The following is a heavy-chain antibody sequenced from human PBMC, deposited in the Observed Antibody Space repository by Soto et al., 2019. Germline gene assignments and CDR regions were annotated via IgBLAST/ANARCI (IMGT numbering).Heavy chain of an antibody. V-gene: IGHV3-30-3*01. D-gene: IGHD3-3*01. Sequence: VGSLRLSCAASGFTFSSYAMHWVRQAPGKGLEWVAVISYDGSNKYYADSVKGRFTISRDNSKNTLYLQMNSLRAEDTAVYYCARDMYYDFWSGSNVGYGMDVWGQGTTVTVSS. CDR1: GFTFSSYA. J-gene: IGHJ6*02. CDR3: ARDMYYDFWSGSNVGYGMDV. CDR2: ISYDGSNK.